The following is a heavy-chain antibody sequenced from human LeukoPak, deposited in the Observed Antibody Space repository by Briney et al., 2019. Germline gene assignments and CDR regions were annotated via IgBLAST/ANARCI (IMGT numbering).Heavy chain of an antibody. J-gene: IGHJ4*02. CDR1: GYTFTGYY. CDR3: AASSGSYYRDDDY. CDR2: INPNSGGT. Sequence: ASVKVSCKASGYTFTGYYMHWVRQAPGQGLEWMGWINPNSGGTNYAQKFQGRVTMTRDTSISTAYMELSRLRSDDTAAYYCAASSGSYYRDDDYWGQGTLVTVSS. D-gene: IGHD3-10*01. V-gene: IGHV1-2*02.